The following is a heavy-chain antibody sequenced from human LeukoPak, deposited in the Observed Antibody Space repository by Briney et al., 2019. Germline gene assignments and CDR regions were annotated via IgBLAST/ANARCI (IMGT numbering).Heavy chain of an antibody. CDR3: ARVTFIAAAGSFAYYYYMDV. Sequence: PSETLSLTCAVYGGSFSGYYWSWIRQPPGKGLEWIGEINHSGSTNYNPSLKSRVTISVDTSKNQFSLKLSSVTAADTAVYYCARVTFIAAAGSFAYYYYMDVWGKGTMVTVSS. CDR2: INHSGST. D-gene: IGHD6-13*01. V-gene: IGHV4-34*01. CDR1: GGSFSGYY. J-gene: IGHJ6*03.